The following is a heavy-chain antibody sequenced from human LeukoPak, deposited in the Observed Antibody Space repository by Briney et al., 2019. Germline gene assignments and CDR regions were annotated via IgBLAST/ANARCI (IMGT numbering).Heavy chain of an antibody. CDR1: GGTFSSYA. Sequence: SVKVSCKASGGTFSSYAISWVRQAPGQGLEWMGRIIPILGITNYAQKFQGRVTITADKSTSTAYMELSSLRSEDTAVYYCARGDAIVGAQDDAFDIWGQGTMVTVSS. CDR3: ARGDAIVGAQDDAFDI. V-gene: IGHV1-69*04. J-gene: IGHJ3*02. D-gene: IGHD1-26*01. CDR2: IIPILGIT.